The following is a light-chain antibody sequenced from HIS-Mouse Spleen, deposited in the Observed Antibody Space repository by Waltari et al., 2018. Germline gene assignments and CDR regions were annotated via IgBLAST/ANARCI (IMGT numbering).Light chain of an antibody. CDR2: EGS. J-gene: IGLJ2*01. CDR3: CSYAGSSPYVV. V-gene: IGLV2-23*01. Sequence: QSALTQPASVSGSPGQSITISCTGTSRAVGSYNLVSLYQQHPGKAPKLMIYEGSKRPSGVSNRFSGSKSGNTASLTISGLQAEDEADYYCCSYAGSSPYVVFGGGTKLTVL. CDR1: SRAVGSYNL.